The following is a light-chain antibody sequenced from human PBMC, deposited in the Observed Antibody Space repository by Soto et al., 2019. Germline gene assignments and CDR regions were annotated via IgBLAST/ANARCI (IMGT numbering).Light chain of an antibody. CDR1: QSVSSY. CDR2: DAS. J-gene: IGKJ4*01. V-gene: IGKV3-11*01. Sequence: EIVLTQSPATLSLSPGERATLSCRASQSVSSYLAWYQQKPGQAPMLLIYDASNRATGIPARFSGSGSGTDFTLTISSLEPEDFEVYYCQQRSNCPLTFGGGTKVEIK. CDR3: QQRSNCPLT.